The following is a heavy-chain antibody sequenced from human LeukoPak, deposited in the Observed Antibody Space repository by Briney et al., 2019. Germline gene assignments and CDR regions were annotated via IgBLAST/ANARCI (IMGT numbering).Heavy chain of an antibody. Sequence: PGGSLRLSCAASGFTFSDYNMNWVRQAPGKGLEWVSYITNGGSTIHHADSVKGRFTISRDNAKKTLYLQMNSLRAEDTAVYYCARSIGLTGGGVDVSGQGTTVTVSS. V-gene: IGHV3-11*01. CDR1: GFTFSDYN. CDR3: ARSIGLTGGGVDV. CDR2: ITNGGSTI. J-gene: IGHJ6*02. D-gene: IGHD3-9*01.